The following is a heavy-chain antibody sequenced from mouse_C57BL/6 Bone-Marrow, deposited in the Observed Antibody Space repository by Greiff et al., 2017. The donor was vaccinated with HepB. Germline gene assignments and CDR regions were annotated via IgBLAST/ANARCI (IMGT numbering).Heavy chain of an antibody. D-gene: IGHD1-1*01. Sequence: VQLQQSGAELVRPGTSVKMSCKASGYTFTNYWIGWAKQRPGHGLEWIGDIYPGGGYTNYNEKFKGKATLTADKSSSTAYMQFSSLTSEDSAIYYCARGYYGRGFAYWGQGTLVTVSA. V-gene: IGHV1-63*01. CDR2: IYPGGGYT. J-gene: IGHJ3*01. CDR1: GYTFTNYW. CDR3: ARGYYGRGFAY.